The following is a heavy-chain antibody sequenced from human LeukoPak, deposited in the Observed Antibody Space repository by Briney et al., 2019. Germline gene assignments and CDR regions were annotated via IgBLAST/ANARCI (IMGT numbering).Heavy chain of an antibody. CDR3: AKGLLGYYYDSSGYYLDY. V-gene: IGHV3-30*18. CDR1: GFTFSSYG. J-gene: IGHJ4*02. Sequence: GRSLRLSCAASGFTFSSYGMHGVRQAPGKGLEWVAVISYDGSNKYYADSVKGRFTISRDNSKNTLDLQMNSLRAEDTAVYYCAKGLLGYYYDSSGYYLDYWGQGTLVTVSS. CDR2: ISYDGSNK. D-gene: IGHD3-22*01.